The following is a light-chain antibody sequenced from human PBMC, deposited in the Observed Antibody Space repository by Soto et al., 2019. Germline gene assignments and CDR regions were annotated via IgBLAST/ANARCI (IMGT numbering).Light chain of an antibody. Sequence: DIQMTQSPSSVSASVGDRVTITCRASQGISNWLAWYQQKPGKAPKLLIYGASSLQSGVPSRFSGSGSGTEFTLTITSLQAEDSATYYCQQANTVPPWTFGQGTKVEIK. J-gene: IGKJ1*01. V-gene: IGKV1-12*01. CDR3: QQANTVPPWT. CDR2: GAS. CDR1: QGISNW.